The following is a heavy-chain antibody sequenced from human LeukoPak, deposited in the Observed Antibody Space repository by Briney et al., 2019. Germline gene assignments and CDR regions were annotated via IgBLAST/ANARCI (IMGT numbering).Heavy chain of an antibody. D-gene: IGHD1-26*01. J-gene: IGHJ4*02. CDR1: GFTFSSYW. V-gene: IGHV3-74*01. CDR2: INSDGSST. CDR3: ARVPDSGSAIDY. Sequence: GGSLRLSCAASGFTFSSYWMHWVRQAPGKGLVWVSRINSDGSSTSYADSVKGRLTISRDNAKNMLYLQMNSLRAEDTAVYYCARVPDSGSAIDYWGQGTLVTVSS.